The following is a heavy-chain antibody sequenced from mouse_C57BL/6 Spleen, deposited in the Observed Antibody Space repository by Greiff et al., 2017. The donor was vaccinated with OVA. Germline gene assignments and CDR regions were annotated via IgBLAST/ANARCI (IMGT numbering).Heavy chain of an antibody. Sequence: QVQLKESGAELVKPGASVKLSCKASGYTFTSYWMHWVQQRPGQGLEWIGMIHPNSGSNNYYEQIKRKATLKVDKSSSTAYMQLSSLTSEDSAVYYCAREGLDGIDYWGQGTTLTVSS. CDR2: IHPNSGSN. CDR1: GYTFTSYW. J-gene: IGHJ2*01. D-gene: IGHD3-3*01. CDR3: AREGLDGIDY. V-gene: IGHV1-64*01.